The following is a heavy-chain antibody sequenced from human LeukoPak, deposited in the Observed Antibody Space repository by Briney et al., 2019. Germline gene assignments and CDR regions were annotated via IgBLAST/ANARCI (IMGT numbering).Heavy chain of an antibody. CDR3: AGGWLPDKNDF. V-gene: IGHV4-59*02. CDR2: IYYTGST. D-gene: IGHD5-24*01. CDR1: GGSVSSYY. Sequence: PSETLSLTCTVSGGSVSSYYWNWIRQPPGKGLEWIGYIYYTGSTNYNPSLKSRVTISVDTSKNQFSLRLTSVTAADTAVYYCAGGWLPDKNDFWGQGTLVTVSA. J-gene: IGHJ4*02.